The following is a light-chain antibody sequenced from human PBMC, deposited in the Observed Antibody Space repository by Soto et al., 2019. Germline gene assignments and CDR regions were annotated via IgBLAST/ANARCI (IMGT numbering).Light chain of an antibody. CDR3: QQRSNWPRLT. CDR1: QSVSNY. CDR2: DAS. V-gene: IGKV3-11*01. J-gene: IGKJ4*01. Sequence: EIVLTQSPATLSLSPGERATLSSRAGQSVSNYLAWYQQKPGQAPRLLIYDASNRATGIPARFSGSGSGTDFTLTISSLEPEDFTVYYCQQRSNWPRLTFGGGTKVEIK.